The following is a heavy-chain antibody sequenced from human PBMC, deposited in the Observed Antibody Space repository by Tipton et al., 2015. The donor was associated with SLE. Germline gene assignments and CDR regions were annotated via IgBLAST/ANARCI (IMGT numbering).Heavy chain of an antibody. D-gene: IGHD5-12*01. Sequence: TLSLTCTVSGGSISGHYWSWIRQTPGKGLEWIAYIYHSGSTNYNPSLKSRVTISEGRSKNQFSLKLRSVTAADTAKYFCARGRRGNRGYDPPGDWGQGTLVTVSS. CDR3: ARGRRGNRGYDPPGD. V-gene: IGHV4-59*11. CDR2: IYHSGST. CDR1: GGSISGHY. J-gene: IGHJ4*02.